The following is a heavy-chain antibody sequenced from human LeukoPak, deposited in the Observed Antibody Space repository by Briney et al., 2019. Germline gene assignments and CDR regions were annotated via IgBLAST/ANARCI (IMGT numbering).Heavy chain of an antibody. J-gene: IGHJ4*02. Sequence: GGSLRLSCAASGFTFTTSAMSWVRQPPRKGLGWLSIISGGGYRTYYPDAVKGRFPLSRHNAKTALSMEMNSRRAEDTPVKPCAKGYYGSGRYGWFDYWGQGTLVTVSS. D-gene: IGHD3-10*01. CDR1: GFTFTTSA. CDR2: ISGGGYRT. V-gene: IGHV3-23*01. CDR3: AKGYYGSGRYGWFDY.